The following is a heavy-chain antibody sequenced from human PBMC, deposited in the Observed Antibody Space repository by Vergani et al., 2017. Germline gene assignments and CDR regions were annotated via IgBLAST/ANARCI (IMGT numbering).Heavy chain of an antibody. V-gene: IGHV4-61*02. Sequence: QVQLQESGPGLVRPSQTLSLTCTVSGGSISSGSYYWSWFRQPAGKGLEWIGRFYTGGGTSYNPSLKSRVTISVDTSKNHFSLQLSSVTAADTAVYYCGGDPLYSTTWPFRLLDMDVWGQGTTVTVSS. D-gene: IGHD6-13*01. CDR1: GGSISSGSYY. CDR3: GGDPLYSTTWPFRLLDMDV. CDR2: FYTGGGT. J-gene: IGHJ6*02.